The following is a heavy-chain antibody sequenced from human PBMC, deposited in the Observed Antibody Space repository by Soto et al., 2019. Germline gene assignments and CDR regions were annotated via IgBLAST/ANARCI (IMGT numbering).Heavy chain of an antibody. CDR3: ARDSLSGMDV. CDR2: IYYSGTT. CDR1: GGSISSGSYY. J-gene: IGHJ6*02. Sequence: SETLSLTCTVSGGSISSGSYYWSWIRQHPGEGLEWIGYIYYSGTTYYSPSLKSRVSISPDTSKNQLSLKLSSVTAADTAVYFCARDSLSGMDVWGQGTTVTVSS. V-gene: IGHV4-31*03.